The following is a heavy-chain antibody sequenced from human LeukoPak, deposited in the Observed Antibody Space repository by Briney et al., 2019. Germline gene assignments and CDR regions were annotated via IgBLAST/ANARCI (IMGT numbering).Heavy chain of an antibody. D-gene: IGHD6-13*01. CDR1: GGSFSGYY. CDR3: ARVIRAAPGKGYFDY. V-gene: IGHV3-23*01. J-gene: IGHJ4*02. Sequence: ETLSLTCAVYGGSFSGYYWSWIRQPPGKGLEWASSISGSGGSTYHADSVKGRFTISRDSSKNTLYLQMNSLRAEDTAIYYCARVIRAAPGKGYFDYWGQGTLVTVPS. CDR2: ISGSGGST.